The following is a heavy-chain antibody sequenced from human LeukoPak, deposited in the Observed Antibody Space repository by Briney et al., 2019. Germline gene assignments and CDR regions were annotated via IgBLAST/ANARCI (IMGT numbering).Heavy chain of an antibody. J-gene: IGHJ6*02. D-gene: IGHD6-13*01. V-gene: IGHV3-30*04. CDR2: ISYDGSNK. CDR3: ARGSWYDYYGMDV. Sequence: GSLRLSCAASGFTFSSYAMHWVRQAPGKGLEWVAVISYDGSNKYYADSVKGRFTISRDNSKNTLYLQMNSLRAEDTAVYYCARGSWYDYYGMDVWGQGTTVTVSS. CDR1: GFTFSSYA.